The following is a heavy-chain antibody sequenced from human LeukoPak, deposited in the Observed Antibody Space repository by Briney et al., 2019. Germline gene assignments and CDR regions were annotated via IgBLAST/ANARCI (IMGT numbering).Heavy chain of an antibody. CDR1: GGSISSYY. J-gene: IGHJ6*03. D-gene: IGHD3-22*01. V-gene: IGHV4-59*01. Sequence: SETLSLTCTVSGGSISSYYWSWIRQPPGKGLEWIGYIYYSGSTNYNPSLKSRVIISVDTSKNQFSLKLSSVTAADTAVYYCARRKGSSGYYENYYMDVWGKGTTVTISS. CDR3: ARRKGSSGYYENYYMDV. CDR2: IYYSGST.